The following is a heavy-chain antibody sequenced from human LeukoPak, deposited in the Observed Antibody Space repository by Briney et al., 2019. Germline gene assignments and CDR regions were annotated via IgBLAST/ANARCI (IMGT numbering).Heavy chain of an antibody. D-gene: IGHD4-17*01. V-gene: IGHV3-7*03. CDR2: IKQDGSEE. CDR3: ARDTYGDFIYYYYYGMDV. CDR1: GFTFSSYW. Sequence: GGSLRLSCAASGFTFSSYWMSWVRQAPGKGLEWVANIKQDGSEEHYVDSVKGQFTISRDNAKNSLYLQMNSLRAEDTAVYYCARDTYGDFIYYYYYGMDVWGKGTTVTVSS. J-gene: IGHJ6*04.